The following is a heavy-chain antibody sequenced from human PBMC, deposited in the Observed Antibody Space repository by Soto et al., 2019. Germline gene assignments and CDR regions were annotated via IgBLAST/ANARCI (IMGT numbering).Heavy chain of an antibody. V-gene: IGHV3-23*01. CDR2: ISGGST. D-gene: IGHD3-16*01. CDR3: AKGWGDY. J-gene: IGHJ4*02. CDR1: GLTLYSYV. Sequence: DVQLLESGGDLVQPGGSLRLSCAASGLTLYSYVMSWVRQAPGKGLEWVSGISGGSTYYSDSVKGRFTISRDNSKNTLFLQMNSLRAEDTAANYCAKGWGDYWGQGTLVTVSS.